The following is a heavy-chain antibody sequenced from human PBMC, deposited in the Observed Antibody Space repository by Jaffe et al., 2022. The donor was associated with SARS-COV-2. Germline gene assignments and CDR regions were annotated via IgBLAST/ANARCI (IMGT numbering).Heavy chain of an antibody. CDR2: INHSGST. CDR1: GGSFSGYY. CDR3: ARPSVHHEGWFDP. Sequence: QVQLQQWGAGLLKPSETLSLTCAVYGGSFSGYYWSWIRQPPGKGLEWIGEINHSGSTNYNPSLKSRVTISVDTSKNQFSLKLSSVTAADTAVYYCARPSVHHEGWFDPWGQGTLVTVSS. J-gene: IGHJ5*02. V-gene: IGHV4-34*01.